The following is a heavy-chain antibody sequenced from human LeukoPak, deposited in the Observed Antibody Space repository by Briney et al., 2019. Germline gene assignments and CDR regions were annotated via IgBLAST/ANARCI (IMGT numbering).Heavy chain of an antibody. J-gene: IGHJ4*02. CDR1: GFTFSNYG. D-gene: IGHD1-7*01. V-gene: IGHV3-23*01. Sequence: GRSLRLSCAASGFTFSNYGMTWVRQAPGKGLEWVSTISGSIGRTYYAGSVKGRFTVSRDNSKNTLYLQMNSLRAEDTALYYCAKDKEATTGTTPFFDCWGRGTLVTVSS. CDR2: ISGSIGRT. CDR3: AKDKEATTGTTPFFDC.